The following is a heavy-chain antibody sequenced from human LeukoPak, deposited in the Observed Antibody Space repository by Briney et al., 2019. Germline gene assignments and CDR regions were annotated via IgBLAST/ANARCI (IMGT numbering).Heavy chain of an antibody. Sequence: PLQTLCLTCTVSGGALRSRSDYSGWIREPPGKGLEWIGSIYYSGSTYYNPSLKSRVTISVDTSKNQFSLKLSSVTAADTAVYYCRSAFDIWGQGTMVTVSS. V-gene: IGHV4-39*01. J-gene: IGHJ3*02. CDR3: RSAFDI. CDR2: IYYSGST. CDR1: GGALRSRSDY.